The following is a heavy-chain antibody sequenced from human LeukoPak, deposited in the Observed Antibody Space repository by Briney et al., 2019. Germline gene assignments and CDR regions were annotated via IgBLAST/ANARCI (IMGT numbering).Heavy chain of an antibody. J-gene: IGHJ4*02. V-gene: IGHV1-2*02. Sequence: ASVKVSCKASGYTFTGYYMHWVQQAPGQGLEWMGWINPNSGGTNYAQKFQGRVTMTRDTSISTAYMELSRLRSDDTAVYYCARAFRRDGYNYGYWGQGTLVTVSS. D-gene: IGHD5-24*01. CDR1: GYTFTGYY. CDR2: INPNSGGT. CDR3: ARAFRRDGYNYGY.